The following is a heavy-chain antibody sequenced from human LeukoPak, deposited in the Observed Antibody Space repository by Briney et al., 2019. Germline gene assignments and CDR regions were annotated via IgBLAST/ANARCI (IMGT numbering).Heavy chain of an antibody. V-gene: IGHV3-30*02. D-gene: IGHD3-22*01. J-gene: IGHJ4*02. CDR1: GFTFSSYG. CDR2: IRYDGSNK. Sequence: GGSLRLSCAASGFTFSSYGMHWVRQAPGEGLEWVAFIRYDGSNKYYADSVKGRFTISRDNSKNTLYLQMNRLRAEDTAVYYCARAVRYYYDSSGYFEYFDYWGQGTLVTVSS. CDR3: ARAVRYYYDSSGYFEYFDY.